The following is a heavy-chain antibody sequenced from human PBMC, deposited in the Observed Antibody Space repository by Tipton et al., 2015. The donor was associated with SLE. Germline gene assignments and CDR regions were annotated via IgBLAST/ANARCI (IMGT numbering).Heavy chain of an antibody. CDR1: GGSSISRSFA. Sequence: TLSLTCTVSGGSSISRSFAWGWVRQSPRTGLAWIGKIFFRGGTYYSTSLKSRVTISVDTSNNQFSLKLISLTAADTAVYFCAGLGPYDFWSRNYLFDHWVQGILVTVSS. J-gene: IGHJ4*02. CDR3: AGLGPYDFWSRNYLFDH. D-gene: IGHD3-3*01. CDR2: IFFRGGT. V-gene: IGHV4-39*01.